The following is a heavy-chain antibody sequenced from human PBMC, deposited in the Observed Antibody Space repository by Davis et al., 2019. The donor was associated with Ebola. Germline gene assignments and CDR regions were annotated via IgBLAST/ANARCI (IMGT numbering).Heavy chain of an antibody. CDR3: ARVGNDYGAVRQAFDI. CDR2: IIPIFGTA. CDR1: GGTFSSYA. D-gene: IGHD4-17*01. V-gene: IGHV1-69*13. J-gene: IGHJ3*02. Sequence: SVKVSCKASGGTFSSYAISWVRQAPGQGLEWMGGIIPIFGTANYAQKFQGRVTITADESTSTAYMELSSLRSEDTAVYYCARVGNDYGAVRQAFDIWGQGTMVTVSS.